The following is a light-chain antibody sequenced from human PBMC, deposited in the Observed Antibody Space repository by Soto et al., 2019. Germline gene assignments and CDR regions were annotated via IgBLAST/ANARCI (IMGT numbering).Light chain of an antibody. CDR1: QSISRW. CDR2: DAS. V-gene: IGKV1-5*01. J-gene: IGKJ2*01. Sequence: DIQMTQSPATMSSSVGERATLTCRASQSISRWLVWYQQKPGKAPTLLIYDASSLESGVPSRFSGSGSGTEFAVTISSLQPDDFATYYCQQYNSYPVTFVQGTKLEIK. CDR3: QQYNSYPVT.